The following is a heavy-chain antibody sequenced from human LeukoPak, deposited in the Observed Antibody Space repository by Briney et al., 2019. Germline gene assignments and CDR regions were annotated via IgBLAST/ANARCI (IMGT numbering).Heavy chain of an antibody. CDR1: GFTFSSSW. J-gene: IGHJ3*02. Sequence: PGGSLRLSCAASGFTFSSSWMHWVRQAPGKGLVWVSRINSDGSSTSYADSVKGRFTISRDISKNTLYLQMNSLRAEDTAVHYCAGGPGHGFDIWGQGTMVTVSS. CDR2: INSDGSST. V-gene: IGHV3-74*01. CDR3: AGGPGHGFDI.